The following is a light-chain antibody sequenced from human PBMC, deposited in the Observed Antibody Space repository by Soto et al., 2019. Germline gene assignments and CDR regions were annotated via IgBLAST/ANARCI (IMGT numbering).Light chain of an antibody. CDR2: GAS. CDR1: QSVSSDY. CDR3: QQYGSSPIT. V-gene: IGKV3-20*01. J-gene: IGKJ5*01. Sequence: EIVLTQSPGTLSLSPGDRATLSCRASQSVSSDYVAWYQQKPGQAPRLLIYGASSRATGIPDRFSGSGSGTDFTLTISRLEPEDFAVYYCQQYGSSPITFRQGTRLEIK.